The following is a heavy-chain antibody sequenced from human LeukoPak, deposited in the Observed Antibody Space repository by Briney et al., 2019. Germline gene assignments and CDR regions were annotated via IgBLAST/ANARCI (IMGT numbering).Heavy chain of an antibody. V-gene: IGHV3-30*01. CDR2: ISYDGSNK. D-gene: IGHD5-18*01. Sequence: PGGSLRLSCAASGFTFSSYAMHWVRQAPGKGLEWVAVISYDGSNKYYADSVKGRFTISRDNSKNTLYLQMNSLRAEDTAVYYCARWVTERYHYYYYMDVWGKGTTVTVSS. CDR3: ARWVTERYHYYYYMDV. J-gene: IGHJ6*03. CDR1: GFTFSSYA.